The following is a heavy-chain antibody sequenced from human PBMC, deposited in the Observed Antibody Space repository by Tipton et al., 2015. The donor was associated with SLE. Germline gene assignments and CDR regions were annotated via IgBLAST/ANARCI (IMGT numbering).Heavy chain of an antibody. J-gene: IGHJ4*02. Sequence: TLSLTCTVSGGSISSSSYYWGWIRQPPGKGLEWIGSIYYSGSTNYNPSLKSRVTISVDTSKNQFSLKLSSVTAADTAVYYCARVGDSSGYYYPFDYWGQGTLVTVSS. V-gene: IGHV4-39*07. CDR2: IYYSGST. CDR1: GGSISSSSYY. D-gene: IGHD3-22*01. CDR3: ARVGDSSGYYYPFDY.